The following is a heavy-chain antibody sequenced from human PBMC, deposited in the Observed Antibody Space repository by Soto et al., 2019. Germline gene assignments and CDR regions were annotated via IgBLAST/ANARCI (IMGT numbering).Heavy chain of an antibody. J-gene: IGHJ4*02. CDR1: GGTFTNYA. Sequence: QVQLVQSGAEVKKPGSSLKVSCKPSGGTFTNYAFSWVRQAPGQGLEWMGGIIPIFGTPDYAQNFQGRVTITADESTRTASMELSSLRSDDTAVYYCARDGYATGGYEPFFDYWGQGILVTVS. CDR2: IIPIFGTP. V-gene: IGHV1-69*12. D-gene: IGHD2-8*02. CDR3: ARDGYATGGYEPFFDY.